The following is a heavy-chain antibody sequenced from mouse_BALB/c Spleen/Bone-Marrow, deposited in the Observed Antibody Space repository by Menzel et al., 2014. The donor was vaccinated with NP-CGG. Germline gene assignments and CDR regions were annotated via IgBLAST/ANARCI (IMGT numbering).Heavy chain of an antibody. V-gene: IGHV1-54*01. Sequence: QVQLQQSGAELVRPGTSVKVSCKASGYAFTNYLIEWIKKRPGQGLEWIGVINPGSGGTNYNEKFKGKATLTADKSSSTAYMQLSSLTSDDSAVYFCARGDLYYGNLYAMDYWGQGTSVTGSS. D-gene: IGHD2-1*01. CDR1: GYAFTNYL. CDR3: ARGDLYYGNLYAMDY. J-gene: IGHJ4*01. CDR2: INPGSGGT.